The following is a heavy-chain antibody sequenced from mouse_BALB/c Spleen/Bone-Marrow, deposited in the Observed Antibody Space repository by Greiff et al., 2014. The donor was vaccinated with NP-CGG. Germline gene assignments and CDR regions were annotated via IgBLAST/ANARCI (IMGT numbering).Heavy chain of an antibody. J-gene: IGHJ3*01. CDR2: IDPANGNT. Sequence: EVQVVESGAELVKPGASVKLSCTASGFNIKDTYMHWVKQRPEQGLEWIGRIDPANGNTKYDPKFQGKATITADTPSNTAYLQLSSLTSEDTAVYYCAIYYYGSSGFAYWGQGTLVTVSA. V-gene: IGHV14-3*02. CDR1: GFNIKDTY. D-gene: IGHD1-1*01. CDR3: AIYYYGSSGFAY.